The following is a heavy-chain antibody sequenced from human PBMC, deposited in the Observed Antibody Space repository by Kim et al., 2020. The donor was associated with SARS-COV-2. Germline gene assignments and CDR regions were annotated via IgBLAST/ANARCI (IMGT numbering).Heavy chain of an antibody. V-gene: IGHV3-23*01. D-gene: IGHD5-18*01. Sequence: YYADSVKGRVTISRDNSKNTMSMQMNSLRAEDTAVYYCAKVDMVTFELDYWGQGTLVTVSS. CDR3: AKVDMVTFELDY. J-gene: IGHJ4*02.